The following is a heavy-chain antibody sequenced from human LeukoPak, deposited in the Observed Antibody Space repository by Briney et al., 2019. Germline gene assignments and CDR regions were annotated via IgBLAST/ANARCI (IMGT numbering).Heavy chain of an antibody. D-gene: IGHD5-24*01. CDR3: TRDAYNFNDFDY. V-gene: IGHV3-23*01. CDR2: IRGSGANT. J-gene: IGHJ4*02. Sequence: RPGGSLRLSCAASGFTFSRYAMVWVRQAPGKGLEWVSAIRGSGANTYYADSVKGRFTISRDNSKNTLYLQIDSLRAEDTAIYYCTRDAYNFNDFDYWGQGTLVTVSS. CDR1: GFTFSRYA.